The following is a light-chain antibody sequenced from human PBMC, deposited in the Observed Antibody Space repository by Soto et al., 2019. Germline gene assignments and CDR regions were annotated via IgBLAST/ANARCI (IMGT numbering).Light chain of an antibody. Sequence: VLTQPPSVSGAPGQRVTISCTGSSSNIGAGYDVHWYQQLPGTAPKLLIYGNSNRPSGVPDRFSGSKSGTSASLAITGLQAEDEADYYCQSYDSSLSGGVFGGGTKVTVL. CDR3: QSYDSSLSGGV. CDR1: SSNIGAGYD. V-gene: IGLV1-40*01. J-gene: IGLJ2*01. CDR2: GNS.